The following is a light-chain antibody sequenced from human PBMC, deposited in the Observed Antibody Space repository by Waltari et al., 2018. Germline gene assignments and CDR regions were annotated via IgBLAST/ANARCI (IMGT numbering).Light chain of an antibody. V-gene: IGKV2-30*01. CDR1: YTLLNTDGNIY. Sequence: DLVMTQSPVSLPVRLGQPASIPCRSSYTLLNTDGNIYLNWFHQRPGQSPRRLIYQVSERDSGVPDRFRGSGSGTDFTLEITRVEAEDVGMYYCMQGVRPWTFGQGTKVQIE. CDR2: QVS. J-gene: IGKJ1*01. CDR3: MQGVRPWT.